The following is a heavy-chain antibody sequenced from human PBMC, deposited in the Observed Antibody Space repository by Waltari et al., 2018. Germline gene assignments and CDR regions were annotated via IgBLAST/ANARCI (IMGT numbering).Heavy chain of an antibody. D-gene: IGHD3-3*01. CDR2: IRNPDRL. CDR3: TRGGNYDFWSHSPFVDP. J-gene: IGHJ5*02. V-gene: IGHV4-34*01. Sequence: QVQLQQWGAGLLKPSETLSLTCAVSGASFSYYYLGWVRQSSGKGLEWIGQIRNPDRLNHNPTLKSRVTISVDPSASQFSLKLYSVTAADTGLYFCTRGGNYDFWSHSPFVDPWGQGTLVTVSS. CDR1: GASFSYYY.